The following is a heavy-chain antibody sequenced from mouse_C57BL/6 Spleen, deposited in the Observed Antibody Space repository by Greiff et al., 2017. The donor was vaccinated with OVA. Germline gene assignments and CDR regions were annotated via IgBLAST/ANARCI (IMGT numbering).Heavy chain of an antibody. J-gene: IGHJ1*03. CDR1: GYTFTDYY. CDR3: ARGYYYGSSYDWYFDV. V-gene: IGHV1-84*01. Sequence: VQLQESGPELVKPGASVKISCKASGYTFTDYYINWVKQRPGQGLEWIGWIYPGSGNTKYNEKFKGKATLTVDTSSSTAYMQLSSLTSEDSAVYFCARGYYYGSSYDWYFDVWGTGTTVTVSS. D-gene: IGHD1-1*01. CDR2: IYPGSGNT.